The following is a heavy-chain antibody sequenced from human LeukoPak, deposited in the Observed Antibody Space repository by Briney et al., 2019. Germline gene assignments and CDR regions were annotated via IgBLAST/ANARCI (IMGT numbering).Heavy chain of an antibody. CDR2: INPNSGGT. Sequence: ASVKVSCKASGYTFTGYYMHWVRQAPGQGLEWMGWINPNSGGTNYAQKFQGRVTMTRDTSISTAYMELSRLRSDDTAVYYCARSFSRGSSSWYLGYWGQGTLVTVSS. CDR1: GYTFTGYY. V-gene: IGHV1-2*02. D-gene: IGHD6-13*01. CDR3: ARSFSRGSSSWYLGY. J-gene: IGHJ4*02.